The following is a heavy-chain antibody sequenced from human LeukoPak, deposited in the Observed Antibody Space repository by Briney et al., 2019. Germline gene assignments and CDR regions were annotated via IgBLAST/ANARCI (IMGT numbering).Heavy chain of an antibody. V-gene: IGHV4-34*01. CDR2: VYHSGSA. CDR3: ARPWGFHFYS. D-gene: IGHD3-16*01. J-gene: IGHJ4*01. CDR1: DGSFIGDY. Sequence: SETLSLTCGVYDGSFIGDYWSWIRQSPGMGLEWIGQVYHSGSANYNPSLRSRVTISIDTSKKQFSLKLNSVTATDTAVYYCARPWGFHFYSRGQGTPVNVS.